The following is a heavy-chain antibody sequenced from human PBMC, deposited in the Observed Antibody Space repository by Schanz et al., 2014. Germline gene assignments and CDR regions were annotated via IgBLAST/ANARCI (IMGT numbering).Heavy chain of an antibody. CDR2: IDGEGSDT. D-gene: IGHD7-27*01. V-gene: IGHV3-74*01. CDR3: ARENLNWEAFDI. Sequence: VYLVESGGGLVQPGGSLRLSCAASGFTFSNNWMHWFRQGPGKGLSWVARIDGEGSDTRYADSVKGRFTISRDNAKNSLYLEMTSLRGEDTAVYYCARENLNWEAFDIWGQGTVVTVSS. J-gene: IGHJ3*02. CDR1: GFTFSNNW.